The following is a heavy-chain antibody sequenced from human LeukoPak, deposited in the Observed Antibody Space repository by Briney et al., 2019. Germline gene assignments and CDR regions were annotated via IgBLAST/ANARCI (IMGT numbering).Heavy chain of an antibody. CDR1: GFTFSSCW. J-gene: IGHJ4*02. V-gene: IGHV3-74*01. CDR2: INSDGSSI. D-gene: IGHD7-27*01. Sequence: GGSLRLSCAASGFTFSSCWMHWARQAPGKGLVWVSRINSDGSSINYADSVKGRFTISRDNAKNTLYLQMDSLRAEDTAVYYCARVRPGYYFDYWGQGTLVTVSS. CDR3: ARVRPGYYFDY.